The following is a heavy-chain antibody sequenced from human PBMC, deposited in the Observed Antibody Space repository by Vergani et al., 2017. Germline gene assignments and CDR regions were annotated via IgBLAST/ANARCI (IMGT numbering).Heavy chain of an antibody. CDR2: INHSGST. V-gene: IGHV4-34*01. CDR3: ARGDPYSSGWWSGYYYYGMDV. Sequence: QVQLQQWGAGLLKPSETLSLTCAVYGGSFSGYYWSWIRQPPGKGLEWIGEINHSGSTNYNPSLKSRVTISVDTSKNQFSLKLSSVTAADTAVYYCARGDPYSSGWWSGYYYYGMDVWGQGTTVTVSS. D-gene: IGHD6-19*01. CDR1: GGSFSGYY. J-gene: IGHJ6*02.